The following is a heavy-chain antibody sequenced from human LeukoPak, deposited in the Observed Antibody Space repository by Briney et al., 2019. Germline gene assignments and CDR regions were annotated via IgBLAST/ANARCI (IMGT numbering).Heavy chain of an antibody. CDR1: GFTFSSYG. CDR2: ISYDGSNK. Sequence: GGSLRLSCAASGFTFSSYGMHWVRQAPGKGLEWVAVISYDGSNKYYADSVKGRFTISRGNSKNTLYLQMNSLRAEDTAVYYCAKTLRGMDVWGQGTTVTVSS. V-gene: IGHV3-30*18. J-gene: IGHJ6*02. CDR3: AKTLRGMDV.